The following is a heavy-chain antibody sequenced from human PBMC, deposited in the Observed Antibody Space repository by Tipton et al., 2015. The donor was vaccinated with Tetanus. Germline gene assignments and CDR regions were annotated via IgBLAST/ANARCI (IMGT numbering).Heavy chain of an antibody. V-gene: IGHV3-30*03. J-gene: IGHJ4*02. CDR1: GFTFSSYG. D-gene: IGHD3-22*01. CDR2: ISYDGSNK. Sequence: RSLRLSCAASGFTFSSYGMHWVRQAPGKGLEWVAVISYDGSNKYYADSVKGRFTISRDNSKNTLYLQMNSLRAEDTAVYYCARVRLLNYDSSGYYFDYWGQGTLVTVSS. CDR3: ARVRLLNYDSSGYYFDY.